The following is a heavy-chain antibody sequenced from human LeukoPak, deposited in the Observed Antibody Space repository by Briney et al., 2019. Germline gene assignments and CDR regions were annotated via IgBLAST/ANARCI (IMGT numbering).Heavy chain of an antibody. J-gene: IGHJ5*02. Sequence: SETLSLTCAVSGGSVNSDPYFWGWFRQPPGKGLEWIGSVDPSGATYNNPSLRSRLTMSVDTSKNQISLKLASVTAADTAVYYCARDLAGHGGQPYYWFDPWSQGSLVTVSS. CDR2: VDPSGAT. V-gene: IGHV4-39*07. D-gene: IGHD4-23*01. CDR1: GGSVNSDPYF. CDR3: ARDLAGHGGQPYYWFDP.